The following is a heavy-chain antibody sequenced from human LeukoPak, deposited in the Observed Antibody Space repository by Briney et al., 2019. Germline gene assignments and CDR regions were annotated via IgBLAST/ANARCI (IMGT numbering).Heavy chain of an antibody. Sequence: GGSLRVSCAASGFTFSSYWMSWVRQAPGKGLEWVANIKQDGSEKYYVDSVEGRFTISRDNAKNSLYLQMNSLRAEDTAVYYCASPPYGYYYYYMDVWGKGTTVTVSS. J-gene: IGHJ6*03. CDR3: ASPPYGYYYYYMDV. V-gene: IGHV3-7*01. CDR2: IKQDGSEK. D-gene: IGHD3-16*01. CDR1: GFTFSSYW.